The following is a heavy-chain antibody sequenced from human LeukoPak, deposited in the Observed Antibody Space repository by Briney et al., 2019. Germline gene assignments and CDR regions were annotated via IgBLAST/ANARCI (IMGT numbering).Heavy chain of an antibody. J-gene: IGHJ6*03. CDR1: GGSISSGGYS. V-gene: IGHV4-30-4*07. Sequence: PSETLSLTCAVSGGSISSGGYSWSWIRQPPGKGLEWIGYIYYSGNTYYNPSLKSRVSLSVDTSKNQFSLKLNAVTAADTAVYYCARDRRFMDVWGKGNTVIVSS. CDR3: ARDRRFMDV. CDR2: IYYSGNT.